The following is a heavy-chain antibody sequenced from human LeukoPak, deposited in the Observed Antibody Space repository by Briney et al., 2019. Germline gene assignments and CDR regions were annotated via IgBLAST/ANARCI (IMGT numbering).Heavy chain of an antibody. CDR3: ARSSIAARPGYNWFDP. V-gene: IGHV5-51*01. J-gene: IGHJ5*02. CDR2: IYPGDSDT. CDR1: GYSFTSYW. Sequence: GESLKISCQGSGYSFTSYWIGWVRQMPGKGLEWMGIIYPGDSDTRYSPSFQCQVSISADKSISTAYLQWSSLKASDTAMYYCARSSIAARPGYNWFDPWGQGTLVTVSS. D-gene: IGHD6-6*01.